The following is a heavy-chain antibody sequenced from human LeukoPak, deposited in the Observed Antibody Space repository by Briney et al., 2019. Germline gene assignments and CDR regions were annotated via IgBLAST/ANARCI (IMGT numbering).Heavy chain of an antibody. CDR1: GFTFSSYA. J-gene: IGHJ6*02. D-gene: IGHD2-2*01. Sequence: PGGSLRLSCAASGFTFSSYAMSWVRQAPGKGLEWVSAISGSGGSTYYADSVKGRFTISRDNSKNTLYLQMNSLRAEDTAVYYCAKFVSVNQLLLGYYYGMDVWGQGTTVTVSS. CDR3: AKFVSVNQLLLGYYYGMDV. V-gene: IGHV3-23*01. CDR2: ISGSGGST.